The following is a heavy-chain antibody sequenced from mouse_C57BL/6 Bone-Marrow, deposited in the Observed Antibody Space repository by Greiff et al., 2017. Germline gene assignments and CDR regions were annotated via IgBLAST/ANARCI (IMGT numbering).Heavy chain of an antibody. CDR2: IRSKSNNYAT. Sequence: EVQVVESGGGLVQPKGSLKLSCAASGFSFNTYAMNWVRQAPGKGLEWVARIRSKSNNYATYYADSVKDRFTISRDDSESMLYLQMNNLKTEDTAMYYCVRQDYDYEGVDYWGQGTTLTVSS. CDR1: GFSFNTYA. V-gene: IGHV10-1*01. CDR3: VRQDYDYEGVDY. D-gene: IGHD2-4*01. J-gene: IGHJ2*01.